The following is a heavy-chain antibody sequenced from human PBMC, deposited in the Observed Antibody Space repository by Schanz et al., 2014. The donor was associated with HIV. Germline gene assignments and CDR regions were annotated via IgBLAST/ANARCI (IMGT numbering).Heavy chain of an antibody. CDR3: ARDFNIGDQYYFDH. CDR1: GGTFNNFA. V-gene: IGHV1-18*01. CDR2: ISAYNGNT. D-gene: IGHD2-21*02. J-gene: IGHJ4*02. Sequence: QVQLVQSGGEVKKPGSSVRISCQASGGTFNNFAVNWVRQAPGQGLEWMGGISAYNGNTKYSQRLQGRVTMTSDTSTSTAYMELRSLRSDDTAVYYCARDFNIGDQYYFDHWGQGTLVTVSS.